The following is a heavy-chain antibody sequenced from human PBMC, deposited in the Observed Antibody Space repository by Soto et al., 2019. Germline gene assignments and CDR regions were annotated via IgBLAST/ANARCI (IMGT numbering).Heavy chain of an antibody. V-gene: IGHV1-8*01. Sequence: ASVKVSCKASGDTFTTYDINWVRQATGHGLEWMGWINPNSGNIGYAQRFQGRVTMTRDTAIRTAYMEVSSLRSDDTAVYYCAAAAIPVAGRHPDFWGQGTVVTVSS. J-gene: IGHJ4*02. D-gene: IGHD6-19*01. CDR1: GDTFTTYD. CDR2: INPNSGNI. CDR3: AAAAIPVAGRHPDF.